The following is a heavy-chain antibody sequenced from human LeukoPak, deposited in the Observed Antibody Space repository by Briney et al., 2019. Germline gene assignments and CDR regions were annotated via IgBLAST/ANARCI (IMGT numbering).Heavy chain of an antibody. Sequence: SETLSLTCTVSGGSISSSSYYWGWIRQPPGKGLEWIGSIYYSGSTYYNPSLKSRVTISVDTSKNQFSLKLSSVTAADTAVYYCARGIAAAGPFDYWGQGTLVTVSS. D-gene: IGHD6-13*01. V-gene: IGHV4-39*01. CDR1: GGSISSSSYY. J-gene: IGHJ4*02. CDR3: ARGIAAAGPFDY. CDR2: IYYSGST.